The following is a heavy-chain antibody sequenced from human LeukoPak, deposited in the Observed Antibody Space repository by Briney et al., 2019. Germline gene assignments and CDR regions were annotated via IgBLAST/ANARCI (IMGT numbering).Heavy chain of an antibody. Sequence: PGVSLRLSCAAGGFTFNNYAMQWVRQAPGKGLEWVAIISYDGSNQYYADSVKGRFAISRDSSQNIVYLQMNTLRVEDTAVYFCAREGYYAFDIWGQGTMVTVSS. D-gene: IGHD3-22*01. CDR1: GFTFNNYA. J-gene: IGHJ3*02. V-gene: IGHV3-30*09. CDR2: ISYDGSNQ. CDR3: AREGYYAFDI.